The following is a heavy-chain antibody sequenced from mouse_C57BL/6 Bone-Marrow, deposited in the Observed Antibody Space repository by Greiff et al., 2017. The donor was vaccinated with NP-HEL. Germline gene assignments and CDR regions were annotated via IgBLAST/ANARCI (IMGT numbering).Heavy chain of an antibody. J-gene: IGHJ4*01. CDR2: IDPEDGDT. Sequence: VQLKESGAELVRPGASVKLSCTASGFTITDYYMHWVKQRPEQGLEWIGRIDPEDGDTEYAPKFQGKATMTADTSSNAAYLQLSSLTSEDTAVYYCTTRGSSYAMDYWGRGTSVTVSS. CDR1: GFTITDYY. CDR3: TTRGSSYAMDY. V-gene: IGHV14-1*01. D-gene: IGHD1-1*01.